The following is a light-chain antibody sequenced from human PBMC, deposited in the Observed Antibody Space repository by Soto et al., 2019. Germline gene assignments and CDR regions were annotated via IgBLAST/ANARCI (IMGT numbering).Light chain of an antibody. CDR1: QTISSW. J-gene: IGKJ4*01. Sequence: DIQVTQSPSTLSGSVGDRVTITCRASQTISSWLAWYQQKPGKAPKLLIYRASTLKSGVPSRFSGSGSGTEFTLTIGSLQPDDFATYYRRLSASLLGAVGEGTKVDIK. CDR3: RLSASLLGA. V-gene: IGKV1-5*03. CDR2: RAS.